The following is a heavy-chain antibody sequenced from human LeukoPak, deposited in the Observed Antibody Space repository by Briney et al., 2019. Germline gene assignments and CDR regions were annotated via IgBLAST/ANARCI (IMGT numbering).Heavy chain of an antibody. D-gene: IGHD1-26*01. CDR1: GFTFSSYE. CDR3: ARDNGGSYYEWMDY. Sequence: GGSLRLSCAASGFTFSSYEMNWVRQAPGKGLGWVAVISYDGSNKYYADSVKGRFTISRDNSKDTLYLQMNSLRAEDTAVYYCARDNGGSYYEWMDYWGQGTLVTVSS. J-gene: IGHJ4*02. V-gene: IGHV3-30*04. CDR2: ISYDGSNK.